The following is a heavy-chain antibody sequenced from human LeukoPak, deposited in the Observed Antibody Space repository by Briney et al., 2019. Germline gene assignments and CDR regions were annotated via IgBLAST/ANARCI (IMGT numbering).Heavy chain of an antibody. CDR3: ARDLDSALDY. CDR2: IYYSGST. Sequence: SETLSLTCTVSGGSISSYYWSWIRQPPGKGLEWIGYIYYSGSTNYNPSPKSRVTISVDTSKNQFSLKLSSVTAADTAVYYCARDLDSALDYWGQGTLVTVSS. CDR1: GGSISSYY. D-gene: IGHD1-26*01. V-gene: IGHV4-59*01. J-gene: IGHJ4*02.